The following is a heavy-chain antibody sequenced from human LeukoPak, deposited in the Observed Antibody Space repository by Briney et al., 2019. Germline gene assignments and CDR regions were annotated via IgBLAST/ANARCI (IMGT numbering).Heavy chain of an antibody. J-gene: IGHJ4*02. CDR2: ISGGAGST. CDR1: GFTFSSSA. CDR3: AKVTRIAVARDYFDY. D-gene: IGHD6-19*01. V-gene: IGHV3-23*01. Sequence: GGSLRLSCAASGFTFSSSAMSWVRQAPGKGLEWVSTISGGAGSTYYADSVKGRFTISRDNSKNTLYVQTNSLRAEDTAVYYCAKVTRIAVARDYFDYWGQGTLVTVSS.